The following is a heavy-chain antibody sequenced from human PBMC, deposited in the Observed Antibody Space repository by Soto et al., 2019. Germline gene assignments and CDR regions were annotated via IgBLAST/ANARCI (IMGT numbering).Heavy chain of an antibody. CDR2: VSADGSSK. J-gene: IGHJ6*02. Sequence: VQLLESGGGVVQPGRSLRLACVASGFTLTNNGMHWVRQAPGQGLEWAVVVSADGSSKYYGDSVRGRVPIYRDNSKNTIYMEMNSLRSEDTAVYDCAKDRGLAESGRWSHYYYGMDVWGQGTTITVSS. CDR1: GFTLTNNG. CDR3: AKDRGLAESGRWSHYYYGMDV. D-gene: IGHD1-26*01. V-gene: IGHV3-30*18.